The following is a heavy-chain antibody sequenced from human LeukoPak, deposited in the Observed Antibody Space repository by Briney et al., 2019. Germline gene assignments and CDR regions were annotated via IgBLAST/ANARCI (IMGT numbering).Heavy chain of an antibody. V-gene: IGHV4-34*01. CDR2: INHSGST. J-gene: IGHJ4*02. CDR3: AREGIAAAGTSYFDY. D-gene: IGHD6-13*01. CDR1: GGSISSYY. Sequence: KPSETLSLTCTVSGGSISSYYWSWIRQPPGKGLEWIGEINHSGSTNYNPSLKSRVTISVDTSKNQFSLKLSSVTAADTAVYYCAREGIAAAGTSYFDYWGQGTLVTVSS.